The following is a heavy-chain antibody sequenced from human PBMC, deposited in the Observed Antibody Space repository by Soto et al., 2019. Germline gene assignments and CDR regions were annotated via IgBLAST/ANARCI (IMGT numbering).Heavy chain of an antibody. D-gene: IGHD4-4*01. V-gene: IGHV3-21*01. J-gene: IGHJ4*02. CDR1: GFTFSSYG. CDR3: ARGSQMATVTYPDY. CDR2: ISSSSSYI. Sequence: EVQLVESGGGLVKPGGSLRLSCAASGFTFSSYGMNWVRQAPGKGLEWVSAISSSSSYIHYADSVKGRFTNSRDDAKDSLYLQMNSFGAEDTAVYYCARGSQMATVTYPDYWGQRTLVTVSS.